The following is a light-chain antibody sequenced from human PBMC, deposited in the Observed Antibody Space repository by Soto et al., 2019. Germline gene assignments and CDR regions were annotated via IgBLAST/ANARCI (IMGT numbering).Light chain of an antibody. J-gene: IGKJ5*01. CDR2: DAS. CDR3: QHFNSYSIT. V-gene: IGKV1-5*01. Sequence: DIQMTQSPSTLSASVGDRVTITCRASQSISSWLAWYQQKLGRAPRLLIYDASSLESGVPSRFSGSGSGTEFTLTISSLQPDDFATYYCQHFNSYSITFGQGTRLEIK. CDR1: QSISSW.